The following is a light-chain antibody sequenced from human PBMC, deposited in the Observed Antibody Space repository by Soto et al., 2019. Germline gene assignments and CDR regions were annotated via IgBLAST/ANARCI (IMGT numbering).Light chain of an antibody. CDR3: QQFNNWPWT. CDR1: QTVSSS. Sequence: EIVMTQSPATLSVSPGERATLSCRASQTVSSSLAWYQQKPGQAPRLLIYGASTRATGIPARFSGSGSGTEFTLSISSLQSEDFAVYYCQQFNNWPWTFGQGTKVDTK. J-gene: IGKJ1*01. CDR2: GAS. V-gene: IGKV3-15*01.